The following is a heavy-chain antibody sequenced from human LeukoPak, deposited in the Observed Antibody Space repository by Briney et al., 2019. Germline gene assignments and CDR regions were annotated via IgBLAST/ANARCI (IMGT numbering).Heavy chain of an antibody. J-gene: IGHJ4*02. V-gene: IGHV4-4*02. CDR3: ARGKSGSSHFDY. CDR1: GFTFSSYSM. D-gene: IGHD1-26*01. CDR2: IYHSGST. Sequence: PGGSLRLSCAASGFTFSSYSMNWVRQPPGRGLEWIGEIYHSGSTNYNPSLKSRVTMSVDKSKNQFSLKLTSVTAADTAVYYCARGKSGSSHFDYWGQGTLVTVSS.